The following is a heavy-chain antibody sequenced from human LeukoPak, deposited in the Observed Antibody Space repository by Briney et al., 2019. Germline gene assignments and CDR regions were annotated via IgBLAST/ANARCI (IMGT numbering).Heavy chain of an antibody. CDR1: GGSISSYY. J-gene: IGHJ6*02. D-gene: IGHD6-6*01. CDR2: IYYSGST. Sequence: SETLSLTCTVSGGSISSYYWSWIRQPPGKGLEWLGYIYYSGSTNYNPSLKSRVTISVDTSKNQFSLKLSSVTAADTAVYYCARGMSSSWESNYYYYGMDVWGQGTTVAVSS. V-gene: IGHV4-59*01. CDR3: ARGMSSSWESNYYYYGMDV.